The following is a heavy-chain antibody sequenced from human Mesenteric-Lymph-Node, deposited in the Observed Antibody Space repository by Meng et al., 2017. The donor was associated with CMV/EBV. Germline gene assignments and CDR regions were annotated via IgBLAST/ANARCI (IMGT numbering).Heavy chain of an antibody. J-gene: IGHJ4*02. CDR3: ARNVDRQYGGNTPDY. CDR2: INPSGGST. CDR1: GDTFTRYY. Sequence: SGDTFTRYYMHWVRQAPGQGLEWMGIINPSGGSTTYAQKLQGRITMTRDTSTSTVYMELSSLRSEDTAVYYCARNVDRQYGGNTPDYWGQGTLVTVSS. V-gene: IGHV1-46*01. D-gene: IGHD4-23*01.